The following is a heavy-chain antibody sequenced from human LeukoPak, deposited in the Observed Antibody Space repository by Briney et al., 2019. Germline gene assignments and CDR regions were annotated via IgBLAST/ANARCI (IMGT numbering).Heavy chain of an antibody. J-gene: IGHJ5*02. Sequence: SGTLSLTCAVYLGSLSGYYWSWIRQPPGKGVEWIGEINHSGSTNYNPSLKSRVTISGDTSKNQFYLKLSAVTAADTAVYYCARGGRGYCSSTSCRTRNWFDPWGQGTLVTVSS. CDR1: LGSLSGYY. CDR2: INHSGST. V-gene: IGHV4-34*01. D-gene: IGHD2-2*01. CDR3: ARGGRGYCSSTSCRTRNWFDP.